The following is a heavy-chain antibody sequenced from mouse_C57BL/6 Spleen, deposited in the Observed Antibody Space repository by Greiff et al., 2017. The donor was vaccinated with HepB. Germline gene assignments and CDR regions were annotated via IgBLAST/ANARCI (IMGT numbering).Heavy chain of an antibody. CDR1: GISITTGNYR. CDR2: IYYSGTI. D-gene: IGHD2-3*01. Sequence: EVMLVESGPGLVKPSQTVFLTCTVTGISITTGNYRWSWIRQFPGNKLEWIGYIYYSGTITYNPSLTSRTTITRDTPKNQFFLEMNSLTAEDTATYYCARERGYYPYYFDYWGQGTTLTVSS. J-gene: IGHJ2*01. V-gene: IGHV3-5*01. CDR3: ARERGYYPYYFDY.